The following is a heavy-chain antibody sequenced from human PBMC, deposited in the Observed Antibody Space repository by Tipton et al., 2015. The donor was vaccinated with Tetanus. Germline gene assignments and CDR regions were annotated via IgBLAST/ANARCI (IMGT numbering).Heavy chain of an antibody. CDR3: ARHPIMGAPRWFDP. J-gene: IGHJ5*02. D-gene: IGHD1-26*01. CDR2: IYYSGSA. V-gene: IGHV4-39*01. CDR1: GGSVSSSTYY. Sequence: TLSLTCTVSGGSVSSSTYYWVWIRQPPGKRLEWIGSIYYSGSAYHNPSLKGRVTISVDTSKNQFSLKLSSVTAAETAVYYCARHPIMGAPRWFDPWGQGTLVTVSS.